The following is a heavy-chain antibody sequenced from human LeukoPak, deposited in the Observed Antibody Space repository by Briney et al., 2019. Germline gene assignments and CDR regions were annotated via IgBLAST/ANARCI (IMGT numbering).Heavy chain of an antibody. D-gene: IGHD2-15*01. J-gene: IGHJ6*02. CDR1: GYSFTSYW. V-gene: IGHV5-51*01. CDR2: IYPGDSDT. Sequence: NHGESLKISCKASGYSFTSYWIGWVRQMPGKGLEWMGIIYPGDSDTRYSPSFQGQVTISADKSISTAYLQWSSLKASDTAMYYCARPGRLEHYYYGMDVWGQGTTVTVSS. CDR3: ARPGRLEHYYYGMDV.